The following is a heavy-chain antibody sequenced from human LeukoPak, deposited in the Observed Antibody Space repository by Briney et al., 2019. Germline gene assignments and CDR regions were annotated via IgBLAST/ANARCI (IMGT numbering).Heavy chain of an antibody. D-gene: IGHD3-10*01. Sequence: PSETLSLTCAVYGGSLSGYYWNWIPQPPGKGLEWIGEINHSGSTNYNPSLTSRVTISVDTSKNQFSLKLSSVTAADTAVYYCARGGATMVRGVHGYWGQGTLVTVSS. CDR1: GGSLSGYY. J-gene: IGHJ4*02. V-gene: IGHV4-34*01. CDR3: ARGGATMVRGVHGY. CDR2: INHSGST.